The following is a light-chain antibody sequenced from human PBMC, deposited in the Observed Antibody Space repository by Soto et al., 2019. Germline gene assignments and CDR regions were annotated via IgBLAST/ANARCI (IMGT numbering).Light chain of an antibody. CDR3: QQTRSYPST. Sequence: IQLTQSPSSRSSSLGDRVTITCRASQGIDSYLAWYQQRPGKVPQLLIYETSTLQSGVSSRFSGSVSGTDGTITISSLKAEDGSTYYGQQTRSYPSTFGGGTKVDIK. J-gene: IGKJ4*01. V-gene: IGKV1-9*01. CDR1: QGIDSY. CDR2: ETS.